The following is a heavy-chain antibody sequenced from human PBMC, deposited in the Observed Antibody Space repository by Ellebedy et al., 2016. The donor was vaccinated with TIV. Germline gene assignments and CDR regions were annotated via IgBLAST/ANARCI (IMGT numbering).Heavy chain of an antibody. V-gene: IGHV4-39*07. CDR2: IYYSGSS. J-gene: IGHJ5*02. CDR1: GGSISNSDYY. CDR3: ARDPALPRGRFDT. Sequence: MPSETLSLTCTVSGGSISNSDYYWTWIRQPPGQGLEWIGSIYYSGSSYYNPSLKRRVTVSVDTSKNQFSLNLSSVTAADTAVYYCARDPALPRGRFDTWGQGTLVTVSS.